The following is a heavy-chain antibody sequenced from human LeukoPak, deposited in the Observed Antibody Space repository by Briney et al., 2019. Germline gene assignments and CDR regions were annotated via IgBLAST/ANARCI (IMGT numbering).Heavy chain of an antibody. V-gene: IGHV6-1*01. CDR1: GDSVSSNSVA. Sequence: SQTLSLTCAISGDSVSSNSVAWNWIRQSPSRGLEWLGRAYYRSKWYNASAVSVKSRITINPDTSRNQFSLQLNSVTPEDTAVYYCARELGSFDSWGQGTKVTVSS. J-gene: IGHJ3*01. D-gene: IGHD3-3*02. CDR3: ARELGSFDS. CDR2: AYYRSKWYN.